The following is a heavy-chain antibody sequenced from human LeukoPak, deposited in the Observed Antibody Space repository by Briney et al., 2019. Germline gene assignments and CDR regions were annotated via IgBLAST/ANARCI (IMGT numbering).Heavy chain of an antibody. CDR1: GFTFSSYS. CDR3: AREVKGGYSYGFFDC. V-gene: IGHV3-21*01. Sequence: GGSLRLSCAASGFTFSSYSMNWVRQAPGKGLEWVSSISSSSSYIYYADSVKGRFTISRDNAKNSLYLQMNSLRAEDTAVYYCAREVKGGYSYGFFDCWGQGTLVTVSS. CDR2: ISSSSSYI. J-gene: IGHJ4*02. D-gene: IGHD5-18*01.